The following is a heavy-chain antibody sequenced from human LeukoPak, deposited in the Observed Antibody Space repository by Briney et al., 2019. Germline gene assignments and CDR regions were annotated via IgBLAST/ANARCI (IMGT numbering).Heavy chain of an antibody. CDR3: ARGQVNYYYGSGSYYKD. V-gene: IGHV4-34*01. CDR2: INHSGST. CDR1: GGSISSYY. J-gene: IGHJ4*02. Sequence: PSETLSLTCTVSGGSISSYYWSWIRQPPGKGLEWIGEINHSGSTNYNPSLKSRVTISVDTSKNQFSLRLSSVTAADTAVYYCARGQVNYYYGSGSYYKDWGQGTLVTVSS. D-gene: IGHD3-10*01.